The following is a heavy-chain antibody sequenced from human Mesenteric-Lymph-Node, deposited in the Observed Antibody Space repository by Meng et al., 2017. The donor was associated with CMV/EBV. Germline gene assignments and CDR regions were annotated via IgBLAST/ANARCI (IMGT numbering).Heavy chain of an antibody. CDR1: GDSISSRSHY. J-gene: IGHJ4*02. Sequence: SETLSLTCTCSGDSISSRSHYWGWIRQPPGKGLEWIGEINHSGSTNYNPSLKSRVTISVDTSKNQFSLKLSSVTAADTAMYYCAGVPRYSSGWYGRDDYWGQGTLVTVSS. D-gene: IGHD6-19*01. CDR3: AGVPRYSSGWYGRDDY. CDR2: INHSGST. V-gene: IGHV4-39*07.